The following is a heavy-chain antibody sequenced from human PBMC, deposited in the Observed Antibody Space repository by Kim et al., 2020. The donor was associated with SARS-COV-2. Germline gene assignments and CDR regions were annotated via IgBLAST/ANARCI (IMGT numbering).Heavy chain of an antibody. CDR1: GFTFSSYA. CDR2: ISYDGSNK. CDR3: ARDGVGQAVAGHFDY. Sequence: GGSLRLSCAASGFTFSSYAMHWVRQAPGKGLEWVAVISYDGSNKYYADSVKGRFTISRDNSKNTLYLQMNSLRAEDTAVYYCARDGVGQAVAGHFDYWGQGTLVTVSS. V-gene: IGHV3-30-3*01. D-gene: IGHD6-19*01. J-gene: IGHJ4*02.